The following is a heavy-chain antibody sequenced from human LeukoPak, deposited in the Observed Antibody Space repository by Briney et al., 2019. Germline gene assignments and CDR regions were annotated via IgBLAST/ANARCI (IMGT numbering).Heavy chain of an antibody. V-gene: IGHV3-9*01. CDR3: AKEHSSSWYYYYYGMDV. CDR1: GFTFDDYA. Sequence: GGSLRLSCAASGFTFDDYAMHWVRQAPGKGLEWVSGISWNSGSIGYADSVKGRFTISRDNAKNSLYLQMDSLRAEDTALYYCAKEHSSSWYYYYYGMDVWGQGTTVTVSS. J-gene: IGHJ6*02. D-gene: IGHD6-13*01. CDR2: ISWNSGSI.